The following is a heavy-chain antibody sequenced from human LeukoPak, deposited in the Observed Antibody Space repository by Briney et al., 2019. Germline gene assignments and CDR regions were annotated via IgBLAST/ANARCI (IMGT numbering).Heavy chain of an antibody. CDR1: GGSISSGSYY. V-gene: IGHV4-61*02. D-gene: IGHD3-10*01. CDR3: ATEGNTIFDY. CDR2: ISTSGST. J-gene: IGHJ4*02. Sequence: SETLSLTCTVSGGSISSGSYYWSWIRQPAGKGLEWIGRISTSGSTNYNPSLKSRVTMSVDTSKNQVSLKLSSVTAADTAVYYCATEGNTIFDYWGQGTLVTVSS.